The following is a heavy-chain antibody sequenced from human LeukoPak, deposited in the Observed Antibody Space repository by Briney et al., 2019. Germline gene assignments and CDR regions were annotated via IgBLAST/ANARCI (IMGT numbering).Heavy chain of an antibody. D-gene: IGHD1-26*01. V-gene: IGHV3-23*01. Sequence: PGGSLRLSCAASGFTFSSYAMTWVRQAPGKGPEWVSSISGSGDNTYYADSVKGRFTISRDNSKNTLYLQMNSLRAEDTAVYYCAKAISGSNAVADYWGQGTLVTVSS. CDR1: GFTFSSYA. J-gene: IGHJ4*02. CDR2: ISGSGDNT. CDR3: AKAISGSNAVADY.